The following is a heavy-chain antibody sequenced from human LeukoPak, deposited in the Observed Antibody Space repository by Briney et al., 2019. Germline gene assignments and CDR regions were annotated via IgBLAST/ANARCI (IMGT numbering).Heavy chain of an antibody. CDR1: GFTFSNYA. CDR3: AKDRSSGGSCYNY. J-gene: IGHJ4*02. CDR2: ISGSGGAT. D-gene: IGHD2-15*01. V-gene: IGHV3-23*01. Sequence: PGGSLRLSCEASGFTFSNYAMTWVRQAPGKGLEWVSGISGSGGATYYADSVKGRFTISRDNSENTVYLQMNSLRVEDTAIYYCAKDRSSGGSCYNYWGRGTQVTVSS.